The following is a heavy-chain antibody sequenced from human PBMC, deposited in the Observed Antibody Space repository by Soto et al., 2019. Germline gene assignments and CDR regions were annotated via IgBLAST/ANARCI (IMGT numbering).Heavy chain of an antibody. Sequence: EVQLVESGGTLVQPGGSLRLSCAASGFTFSNYWMSWVRQAPGKGLEWVANIKQDGSEKYYVDSVKGRFTISRDNAKNSLYLQMNSLRAEDTAVYYCAREPNSIDYWGQGTLVTVSS. CDR2: IKQDGSEK. J-gene: IGHJ4*02. D-gene: IGHD3-22*01. V-gene: IGHV3-7*01. CDR3: AREPNSIDY. CDR1: GFTFSNYW.